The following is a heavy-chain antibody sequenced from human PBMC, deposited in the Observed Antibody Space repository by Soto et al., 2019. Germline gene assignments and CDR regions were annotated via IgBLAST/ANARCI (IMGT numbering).Heavy chain of an antibody. CDR1: GGSISSSKW. Sequence: SETLSLTCAVSGGSISSSKWCSWGRHPPGKGLGWIGEIYHTGSPTYNPPITSPVTTSVDKSNHQFSLKTSSVTAADTAVYYCATALYSGYDYGSYWGQGTLVTVSS. D-gene: IGHD5-12*01. V-gene: IGHV4-4*02. J-gene: IGHJ4*02. CDR3: ATALYSGYDYGSY. CDR2: IYHTGSP.